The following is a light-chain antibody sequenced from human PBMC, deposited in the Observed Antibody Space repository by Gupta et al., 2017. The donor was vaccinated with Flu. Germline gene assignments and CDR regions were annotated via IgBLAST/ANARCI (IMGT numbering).Light chain of an antibody. CDR3: MQSRQLHLT. CDR1: QSLLHSDGKTH. Sequence: VTPGQPASISCKSSQSLLHSDGKTHLYGYLQKPGQHPQLLIVEGANRFSGGPERSSGSGSGTDDTPNTSRVEAEDVGVYYCMQSRQLHLTFGGGTRVEIK. CDR2: EGA. J-gene: IGKJ4*01. V-gene: IGKV2D-29*01.